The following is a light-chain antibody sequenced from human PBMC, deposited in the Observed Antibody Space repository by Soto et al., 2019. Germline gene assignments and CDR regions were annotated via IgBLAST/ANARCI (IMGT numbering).Light chain of an antibody. Sequence: EIVLTQSPATLSVSPGETATLSCRASQSVSSSVAWYQQKPGRAPRLLISGASTRATGIPARFSGSGYGTDFTLTISSLQSEDFAVYYCQQYNAWPPLTFVGGTKVEIK. V-gene: IGKV3-15*01. CDR2: GAS. J-gene: IGKJ4*01. CDR3: QQYNAWPPLT. CDR1: QSVSSS.